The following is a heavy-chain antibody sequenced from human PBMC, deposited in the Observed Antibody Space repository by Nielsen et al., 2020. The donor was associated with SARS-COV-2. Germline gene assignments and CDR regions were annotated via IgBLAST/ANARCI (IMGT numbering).Heavy chain of an antibody. D-gene: IGHD6-13*01. V-gene: IGHV4-39*07. CDR2: IYYSGST. J-gene: IGHJ6*03. CDR3: ARGTAAAGRPFYYYYYMDV. Sequence: WIRQPPGKGLEWIGSIYYSGSTYYNPSLKSRVTISVDTSKNQFSLKLSSVTAADTAVYYCARGTAAAGRPFYYYYYMDVWGKGTTVTVSS.